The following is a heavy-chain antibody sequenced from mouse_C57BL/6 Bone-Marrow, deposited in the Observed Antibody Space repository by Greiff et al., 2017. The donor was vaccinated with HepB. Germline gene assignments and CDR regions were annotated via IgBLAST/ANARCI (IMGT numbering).Heavy chain of an antibody. CDR1: GFSFNTYA. CDR2: IRSKSNNYAT. CDR3: VRQHCGFAY. Sequence: EVMLVESGGGLVQPKGSLKLSCAASGFSFNTYAMNWVRQAPGKGLEWVARIRSKSNNYATYYADSVKDRFTISRDDSESMLYLQMNNLKTEDTAMYYCVRQHCGFAYWGQGTLVTVSA. V-gene: IGHV10-1*01. J-gene: IGHJ3*01.